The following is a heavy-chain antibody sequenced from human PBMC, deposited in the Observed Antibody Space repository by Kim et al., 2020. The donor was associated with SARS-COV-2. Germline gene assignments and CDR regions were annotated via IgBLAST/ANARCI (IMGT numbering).Heavy chain of an antibody. J-gene: IGHJ4*02. D-gene: IGHD4-17*01. CDR3: ARDRGYGDDTFDY. Sequence: NEAQDLQVRVTLTTDKSTSTAFLELRSLRSDDTAVYFCARDRGYGDDTFDYWGQGTLVTVSS. V-gene: IGHV1-18*01.